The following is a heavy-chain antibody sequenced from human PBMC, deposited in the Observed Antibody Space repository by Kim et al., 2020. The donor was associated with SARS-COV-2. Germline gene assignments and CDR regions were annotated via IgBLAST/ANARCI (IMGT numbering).Heavy chain of an antibody. CDR3: AKDRSSCPNCFDY. CDR1: GFTSSRYG. Sequence: GGSLRLSCAGSGFTSSRYGMHWVRQAPGKGLEWVAAISFDGSDKYYEDSVKGRFTISRDNYKNTLYLQLNSLRPHDTAVYYCAKDRSSCPNCFDYWGQGTLVTVSS. V-gene: IGHV3-30*18. D-gene: IGHD6-13*01. J-gene: IGHJ4*02. CDR2: ISFDGSDK.